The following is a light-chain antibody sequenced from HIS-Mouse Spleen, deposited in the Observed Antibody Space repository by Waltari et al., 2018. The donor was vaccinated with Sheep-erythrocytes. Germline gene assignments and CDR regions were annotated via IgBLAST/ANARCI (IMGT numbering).Light chain of an antibody. Sequence: QSALTQPRSVSGSPGQSVTISCTGTSSDVGGYNYVSWYQQHQGKAPKLMIYDVSKRPSGVPDRFSGSKSGNTASLTISGTQAMDEADYYCQAWDSSTGVVFGGGTKLTVL. J-gene: IGLJ2*01. CDR2: DVS. CDR1: SSDVGGYNY. CDR3: QAWDSSTGVV. V-gene: IGLV2-11*01.